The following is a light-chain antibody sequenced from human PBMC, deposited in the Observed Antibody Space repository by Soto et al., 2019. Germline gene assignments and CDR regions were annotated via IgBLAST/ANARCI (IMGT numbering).Light chain of an antibody. J-gene: IGLJ2*01. CDR2: DDS. CDR1: VIGSIS. CDR3: QVWDSSSDHVI. Sequence: SYELTQPPSVSVAPGQTATITCGGNVIGSISVHWYQQKPGQAPVLVVFDDSDRPSGIPERFSGSNSRNTATLTISMVEAGDEADYYCQVWDSSSDHVIFGGGTKLTVL. V-gene: IGLV3-21*02.